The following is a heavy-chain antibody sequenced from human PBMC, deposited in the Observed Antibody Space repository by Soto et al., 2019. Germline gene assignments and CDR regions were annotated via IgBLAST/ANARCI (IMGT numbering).Heavy chain of an antibody. CDR3: LPWGGYRLDWFGP. CDR1: GFIFSTSA. CDR2: RRVFCGG. Sequence: HPGGSLRLSFAASGFIFSTSAMNWVRQAPGEGQGLRSPDRRVFCGGDCVDXCGRLFXXXXGXSXNTVYLQMDSLRGEDTAVYYCLPWGGYRLDWFGPWGQGTLVTVSS. D-gene: IGHD3-3*01. V-gene: IGHV3-23*01. J-gene: IGHJ5*02.